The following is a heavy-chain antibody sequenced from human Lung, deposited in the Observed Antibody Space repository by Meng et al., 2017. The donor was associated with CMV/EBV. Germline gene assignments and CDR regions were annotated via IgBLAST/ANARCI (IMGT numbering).Heavy chain of an antibody. V-gene: IGHV4-59*01. CDR1: GGSISSYY. D-gene: IGHD3-10*01. Sequence: VQLQEPGPGLVTPSETLSLPCTVSGGSISSYYWSWIRQPPGKGLEWIGYIYYSGSTNYNPSLKSRVTISVDTSKNQFSLKLSSVTAADTAVYYCAREEGIGGFDPWGQGTLVTVSS. CDR3: AREEGIGGFDP. J-gene: IGHJ5*02. CDR2: IYYSGST.